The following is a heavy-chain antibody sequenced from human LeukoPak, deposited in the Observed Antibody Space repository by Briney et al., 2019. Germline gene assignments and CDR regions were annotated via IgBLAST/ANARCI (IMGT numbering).Heavy chain of an antibody. V-gene: IGHV3-11*01. CDR1: GFTFSDYY. CDR2: ISSSGSTI. CDR3: ARDPEQVNWNYGYYYGMDV. D-gene: IGHD1-7*01. Sequence: SGGSLRLSCAASGFTFSDYYMSWIRQAPGKGLEWVSYISSSGSTIYYADSVKGRFTISRDNAKNSLYLQMNSLRAEDTAVYYCARDPEQVNWNYGYYYGMDVWGQGTTVTVSS. J-gene: IGHJ6*02.